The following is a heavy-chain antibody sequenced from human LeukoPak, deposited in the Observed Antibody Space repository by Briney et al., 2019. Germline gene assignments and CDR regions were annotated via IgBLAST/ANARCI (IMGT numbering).Heavy chain of an antibody. D-gene: IGHD1-26*01. Sequence: PGGSQGLLCGVSVLIDSRIYIRWARQAPGKGLEWVSVIYSGGSTYYADSVKGRFTISRDNSKNTLYLQMNSLRAEDTAVYYCARRIVGATGAFDIWGQGTMVTVSS. CDR3: ARRIVGATGAFDI. CDR2: IYSGGST. J-gene: IGHJ3*02. V-gene: IGHV3-66*01. CDR1: VLIDSRIY.